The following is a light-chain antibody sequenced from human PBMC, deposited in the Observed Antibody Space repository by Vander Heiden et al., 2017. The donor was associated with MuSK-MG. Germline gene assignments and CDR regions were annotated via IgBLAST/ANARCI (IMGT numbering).Light chain of an antibody. Sequence: RVTITCRASQSISSYLNWYQQKPGKAPKPLIYAASSLQSGVPSRFSGSGCGRDFTLTISSRQPEDFAAYYCQQSDSSPPWTFGQGTKVEIK. V-gene: IGKV1-39*01. CDR2: AAS. J-gene: IGKJ1*01. CDR3: QQSDSSPPWT. CDR1: QSISSY.